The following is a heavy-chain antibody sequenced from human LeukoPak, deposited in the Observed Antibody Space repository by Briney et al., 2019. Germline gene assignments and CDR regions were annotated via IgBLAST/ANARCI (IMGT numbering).Heavy chain of an antibody. CDR1: GFTFSSYG. Sequence: GGSLRLSCAASGFTFSSYGMHWVRQAPGKGLEWVAVISYDGSNKYCADSVKGRFTISRDNSKNTLYLQMNSLRAEDTAVYYCAKELLAGTVDYWGQGTLVTVSS. J-gene: IGHJ4*02. V-gene: IGHV3-30*18. CDR2: ISYDGSNK. CDR3: AKELLAGTVDY. D-gene: IGHD6-19*01.